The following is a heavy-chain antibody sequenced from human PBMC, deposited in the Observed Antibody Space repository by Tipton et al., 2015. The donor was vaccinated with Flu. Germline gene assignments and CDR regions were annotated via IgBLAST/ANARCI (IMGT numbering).Heavy chain of an antibody. CDR1: GFSFSTYD. J-gene: IGHJ5*02. Sequence: SLRLSCAASGFSFSTYDMHWVRQAPGKGLEWVAVIPYDGSNKYYADSVKGRFTISRDYSKKTVYLQMNSLRAEDTAVYYCAKDRTTYYDFWSGLDDPWGQGTLVTVSS. CDR2: IPYDGSNK. V-gene: IGHV3-30*18. D-gene: IGHD3-3*01. CDR3: AKDRTTYYDFWSGLDDP.